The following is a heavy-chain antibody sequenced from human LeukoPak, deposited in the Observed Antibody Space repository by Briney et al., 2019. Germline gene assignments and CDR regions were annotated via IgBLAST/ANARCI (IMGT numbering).Heavy chain of an antibody. Sequence: VASVKVSCKASGYTFTGYYMHWVRQAPGQGLEWMGWISTYNGNTNYPQKLQGRVTMTTDTSTYTAYMELRSLRSDDTAVYYCARDYYYDTSGYYYWGQGTLVTVSS. CDR1: GYTFTGYY. D-gene: IGHD3-22*01. V-gene: IGHV1-18*04. J-gene: IGHJ4*02. CDR3: ARDYYYDTSGYYY. CDR2: ISTYNGNT.